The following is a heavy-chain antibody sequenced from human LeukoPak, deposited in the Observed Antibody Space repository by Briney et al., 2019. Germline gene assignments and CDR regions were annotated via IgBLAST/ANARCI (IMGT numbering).Heavy chain of an antibody. CDR3: ARATRTYYYDSNPRHDAFDI. CDR1: GGTFSSYA. V-gene: IGHV1-69*13. D-gene: IGHD3-22*01. CDR2: IIPIFGTA. J-gene: IGHJ3*02. Sequence: SVKVSCKASGGTFSSYAISWVRQAPGQGLEWMGGIIPIFGTANYAQKFQGRVTITADESTSTAYMELSSLRSEDTAVYYCARATRTYYYDSNPRHDAFDIWGQGTMVTVSS.